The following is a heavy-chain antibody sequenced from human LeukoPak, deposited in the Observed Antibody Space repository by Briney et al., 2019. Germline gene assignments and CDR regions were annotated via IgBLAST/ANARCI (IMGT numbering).Heavy chain of an antibody. D-gene: IGHD4-11*01. J-gene: IGHJ4*02. CDR3: AKDWDLTTVTTHDY. CDR1: GFTFSSYA. CDR2: ISGSGGST. V-gene: IGHV3-23*01. Sequence: GGSLRLSCAASGFTFSSYAMSWVRQAPGKGLEWVSAISGSGGSTYYADSVKGRFTISRDNSKNTLYLQTNSLRAEDTAVYYCAKDWDLTTVTTHDYWGQGTLVTVSS.